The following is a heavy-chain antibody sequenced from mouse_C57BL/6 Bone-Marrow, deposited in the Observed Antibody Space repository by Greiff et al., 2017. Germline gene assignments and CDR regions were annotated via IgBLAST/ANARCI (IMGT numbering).Heavy chain of an antibody. CDR3: AGGSNYRRTWAY. Sequence: QVQLQQSGAELARPGASVKLSCKASGYTFTSYGISWVKQRTGQGLEWIGEIYPRSGNTYYNEKFKGKDTLTADKSSSTAYMELRSLTSEDSAVYFCAGGSNYRRTWAYWGQGTLVTVSA. J-gene: IGHJ3*01. V-gene: IGHV1-81*01. D-gene: IGHD2-5*01. CDR1: GYTFTSYG. CDR2: IYPRSGNT.